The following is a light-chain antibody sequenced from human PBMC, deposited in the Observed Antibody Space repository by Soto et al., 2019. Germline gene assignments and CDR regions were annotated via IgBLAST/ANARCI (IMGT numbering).Light chain of an antibody. CDR2: GAS. CDR1: QSVSNNY. CDR3: QQYGSSPRT. Sequence: EIVLTQSPGTLSLSPGERATLSCRASQSVSNNYLAWYQQKPVQAPRLLFYGASDRATGIPDRFSGRWSGTDFIITISRLEPEDLAVYYCQQYGSSPRTFGQRTKVDIK. J-gene: IGKJ1*01. V-gene: IGKV3-20*01.